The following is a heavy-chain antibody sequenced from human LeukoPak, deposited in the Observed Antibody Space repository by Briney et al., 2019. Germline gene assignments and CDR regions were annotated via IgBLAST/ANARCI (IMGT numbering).Heavy chain of an antibody. V-gene: IGHV1-3*03. CDR3: AREAYYYDSSGHYYYYYMDV. CDR2: INAGNDNT. CDR1: GYTFTSYA. D-gene: IGHD3-22*01. Sequence: ASVKVSCKASGYTFTSYAMHWVRQAPGQRLEWMGWINAGNDNTKYSQEFQGRVTITRDTSASTAYMELSSLRSEDMAVYYCAREAYYYDSSGHYYYYYMDVWGKGTTVTVSS. J-gene: IGHJ6*03.